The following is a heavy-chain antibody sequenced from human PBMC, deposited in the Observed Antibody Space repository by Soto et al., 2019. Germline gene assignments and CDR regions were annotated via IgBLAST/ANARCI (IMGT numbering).Heavy chain of an antibody. V-gene: IGHV4-30-2*01. D-gene: IGHD1-1*01. CDR3: AGMPSTSGLRFDP. CDR2: IYQSGVS. Sequence: SEPLSLTCNMSGDSYSISTYSWSWIRQPPGKALQWIGFIYQSGVSSYIPSLASRVSISLDRSNNQCSLKLKSVTAADTAVYCCAGMPSTSGLRFDPWGPGTLXTV. CDR1: GDSYSISTYS. J-gene: IGHJ5*02.